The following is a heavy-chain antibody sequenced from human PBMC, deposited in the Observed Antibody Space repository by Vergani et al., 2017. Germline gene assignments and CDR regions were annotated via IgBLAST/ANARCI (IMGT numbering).Heavy chain of an antibody. CDR2: ISSSSSTI. J-gene: IGHJ4*02. CDR3: AREGIIAAAGFDY. D-gene: IGHD6-13*01. V-gene: IGHV3-48*04. Sequence: EVQLVESGGGLVQPGGSLRLSCAASGFTFSSYSMNWVRQAPGKGLEWVSYISSSSSTIYYADSVKGRFTISRDNAKNTLYLQMNSLRAEDTAVYYCAREGIIAAAGFDYWGQGTLVTVSS. CDR1: GFTFSSYS.